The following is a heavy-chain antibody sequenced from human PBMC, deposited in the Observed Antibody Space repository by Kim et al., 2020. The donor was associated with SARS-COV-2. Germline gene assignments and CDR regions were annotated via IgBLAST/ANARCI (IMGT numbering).Heavy chain of an antibody. CDR3: ASAFPEWFDP. V-gene: IGHV1-69*01. CDR2: A. J-gene: IGHJ5*02. Sequence: ANYAQKFQGRVTITADVSTGTAYMELSSWRAEDTAVYYCASAFPEWFDPWGQGTLVTVAS.